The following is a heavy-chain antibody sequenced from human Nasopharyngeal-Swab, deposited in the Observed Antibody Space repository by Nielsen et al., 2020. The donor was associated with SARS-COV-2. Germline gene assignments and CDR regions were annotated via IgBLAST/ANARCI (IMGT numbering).Heavy chain of an antibody. Sequence: SGATLAKPTQTFTLTCTFSGFSLRTSGVGVGWIRQPPGKALEWLALIYCDDDKRYSPSLKSRLTITKDTSKNQVVLTMTNMDPVDTATYYCAHRAVTTGYYYGMDVWGQGTTVTVSS. CDR2: IYCDDDK. CDR3: AHRAVTTGYYYGMDV. D-gene: IGHD4-17*01. CDR1: GFSLRTSGVG. J-gene: IGHJ6*02. V-gene: IGHV2-5*02.